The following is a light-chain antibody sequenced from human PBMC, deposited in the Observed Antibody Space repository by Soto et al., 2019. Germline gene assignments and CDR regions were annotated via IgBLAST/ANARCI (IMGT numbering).Light chain of an antibody. CDR3: QQYGSSPRIS. CDR2: GAS. Sequence: EIVMTQSPATLSVSLGERATLSCRASQSISSNSLAWYQQKPGQAPRLFIYGASSRATGIPDRFIGSGSGTHFTLTISRLEPEDFALYYCQQYGSSPRISFGQGTRLEIK. CDR1: QSISSNS. V-gene: IGKV3-20*01. J-gene: IGKJ5*01.